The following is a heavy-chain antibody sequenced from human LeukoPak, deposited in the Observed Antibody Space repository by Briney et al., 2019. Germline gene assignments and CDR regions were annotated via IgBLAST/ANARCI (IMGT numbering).Heavy chain of an antibody. Sequence: GESLKISCKGSGYSFTSYWIGWVRQMPGKGLEWMGIIYPDDSDTRYSPSFQGQVTISADKSISTAYMELSRLTSDDTAVYYCARGYCSRTNCYFFGYWGQGTLVTVSS. V-gene: IGHV5-51*01. CDR2: IYPDDSDT. CDR1: GYSFTSYW. J-gene: IGHJ4*02. CDR3: ARGYCSRTNCYFFGY. D-gene: IGHD2-2*01.